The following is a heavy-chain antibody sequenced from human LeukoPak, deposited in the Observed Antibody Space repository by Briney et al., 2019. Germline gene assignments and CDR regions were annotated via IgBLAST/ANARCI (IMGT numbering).Heavy chain of an antibody. CDR3: AKATVVPAAMGSFDC. Sequence: PGGSLRLSCAASRFTFSRHWMSWVRQAPGRGLEWVANIEQDGDEKYYVDSVKGRFIISRDNTKNSLYLQMNSLRAEDTAVYYCAKATVVPAAMGSFDCWGQGTLVTVSS. J-gene: IGHJ4*02. V-gene: IGHV3-7*03. D-gene: IGHD2-2*01. CDR1: RFTFSRHW. CDR2: IEQDGDEK.